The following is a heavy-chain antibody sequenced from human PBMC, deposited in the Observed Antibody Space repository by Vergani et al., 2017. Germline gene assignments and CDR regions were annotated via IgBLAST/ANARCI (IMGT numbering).Heavy chain of an antibody. Sequence: QLQLQESGPGLVKPSETLSLTCTVSGGSISSSSYYWGWIRQPPGKGLEWIGYIYHSGSTYYNPSLNSRVTISVDRSKNQFSLKLSSVTAAYTAVYYCARVGTGNEIDCGGQGSLVTASS. J-gene: IGHJ4*02. V-gene: IGHV4-39*07. CDR1: GGSISSSSYY. CDR2: IYHSGST. D-gene: IGHD1-1*01. CDR3: ARVGTGNEIDC.